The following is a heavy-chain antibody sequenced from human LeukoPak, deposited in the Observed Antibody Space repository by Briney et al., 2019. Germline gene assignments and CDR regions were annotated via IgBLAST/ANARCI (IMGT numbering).Heavy chain of an antibody. J-gene: IGHJ5*02. D-gene: IGHD1-26*01. V-gene: IGHV1-8*03. CDR2: MNPNSGNT. CDR1: GYTFTSYD. CDR3: ARGGRFIVGAEGFDP. Sequence: GASVKVSCKASGYTFTSYDINWVRQATGQGLEWMGWMNPNSGNTGYAQKFQGRVTITRNTSISTAYMELSSLRSEDTAVYYCARGGRFIVGAEGFDPWGQGTLVTVSS.